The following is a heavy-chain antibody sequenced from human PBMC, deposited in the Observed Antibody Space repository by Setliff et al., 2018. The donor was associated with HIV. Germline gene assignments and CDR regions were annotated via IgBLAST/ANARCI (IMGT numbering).Heavy chain of an antibody. D-gene: IGHD3-10*01. V-gene: IGHV4-39*07. CDR3: ARLVRGGSGHYFDY. CDR1: GGSITSYS. Sequence: PSETLSLTCSVSGGSITSYSWNWIRQPPGKGLEWIGTVFYSGSTSYSPPLKSRVTISVDTSKNQFSLKLKSVTAADTALYYCARLVRGGSGHYFDYWGQGKLVTVSS. CDR2: VFYSGST. J-gene: IGHJ4*02.